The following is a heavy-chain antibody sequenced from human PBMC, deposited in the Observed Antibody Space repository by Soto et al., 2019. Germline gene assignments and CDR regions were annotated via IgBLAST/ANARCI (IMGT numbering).Heavy chain of an antibody. CDR2: IYPGDSDT. Sequence: PGESLKISCKASGYNFTPFWIGWVRQMPGKGLEWMGFIYPGDSDTRYSPSFQDQVTISADKSISTAYLQWSSLKASDTAIYYCASRKKTTDAFDIWGQGTRVTVSS. J-gene: IGHJ3*02. CDR1: GYNFTPFW. CDR3: ASRKKTTDAFDI. V-gene: IGHV5-51*01. D-gene: IGHD1-1*01.